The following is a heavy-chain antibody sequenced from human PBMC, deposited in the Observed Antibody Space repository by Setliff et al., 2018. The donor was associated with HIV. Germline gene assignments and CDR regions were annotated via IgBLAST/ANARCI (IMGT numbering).Heavy chain of an antibody. CDR2: IVPILGIA. Sequence: SVKVSCKASGGTFTNSAIGWVRQAPGQGLEWMGAIVPILGIANSAQKFQGRVTITTDESTNTAYMELSSLRSEDTAVYYCARVKYYGGSDYYYYLDSWGQGTLVTVSS. V-gene: IGHV1-69*10. D-gene: IGHD3-22*01. J-gene: IGHJ4*02. CDR1: GGTFTNSA. CDR3: ARVKYYGGSDYYYYLDS.